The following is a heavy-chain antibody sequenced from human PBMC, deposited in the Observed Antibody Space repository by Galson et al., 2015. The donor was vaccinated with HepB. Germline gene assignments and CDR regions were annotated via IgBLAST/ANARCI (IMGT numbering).Heavy chain of an antibody. V-gene: IGHV3-11*06. CDR3: ARDSHSSSWYYFDY. CDR1: GFTFSDYY. Sequence: SLRLSCAASGFTFSDYYMSWIRQAPGKGLEWVSYISSSSNYTNYADSVKGRFTISRDNAKNSLYLQMNSLRAEDTAVYYCARDSHSSSWYYFDYWGQGTLVTVSS. J-gene: IGHJ4*02. CDR2: ISSSSNYT. D-gene: IGHD6-13*01.